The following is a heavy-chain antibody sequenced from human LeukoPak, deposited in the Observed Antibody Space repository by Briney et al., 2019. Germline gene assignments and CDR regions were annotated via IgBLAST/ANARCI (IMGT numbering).Heavy chain of an antibody. CDR3: ARSLTTLTYEGY. Sequence: GGSLRPSCAASGFTFSSYMMNWVRQAPGKGLEWVSSINSGSTYTYYTESVKGRFTVSRDNAKNSLFLQMNSLRAEDTAIYYCARSLTTLTYEGYWGQGTLVTVSS. CDR1: GFTFSSYM. J-gene: IGHJ4*02. D-gene: IGHD1-1*01. V-gene: IGHV3-21*01. CDR2: INSGSTYT.